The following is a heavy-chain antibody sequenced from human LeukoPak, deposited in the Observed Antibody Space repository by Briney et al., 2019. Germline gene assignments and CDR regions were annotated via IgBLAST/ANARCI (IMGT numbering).Heavy chain of an antibody. D-gene: IGHD2-2*02. CDR1: GYTFTSYG. J-gene: IGHJ6*02. V-gene: IGHV1-18*01. Sequence: VASVKVSCKASGYTFTSYGISWVRQAPGQGLEWMGWISAYNGNTNYAQKLQGRVTMTTDTSTSTAYMELRSLRSDDTAVYYCARGPDSCTSCHIRCYYYYGMDVWGQGTTVTVSS. CDR2: ISAYNGNT. CDR3: ARGPDSCTSCHIRCYYYYGMDV.